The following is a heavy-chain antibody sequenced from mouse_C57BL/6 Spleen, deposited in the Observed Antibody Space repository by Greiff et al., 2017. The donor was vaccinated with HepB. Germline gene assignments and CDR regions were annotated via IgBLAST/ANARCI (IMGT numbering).Heavy chain of an antibody. CDR3: AIYYGNYGAMDY. D-gene: IGHD2-1*01. V-gene: IGHV1-74*01. CDR1: GYTFTSYW. Sequence: QVQLQQPGAELVKPGASVKVSCKASGYTFTSYWMHWVQQRPGQGLEWIGRIHPSDSDTNSNQKFKGKATLTVDKSSSTAYMQLSSLTSEDSAVYYCAIYYGNYGAMDYWGQGTSVTVSS. J-gene: IGHJ4*01. CDR2: IHPSDSDT.